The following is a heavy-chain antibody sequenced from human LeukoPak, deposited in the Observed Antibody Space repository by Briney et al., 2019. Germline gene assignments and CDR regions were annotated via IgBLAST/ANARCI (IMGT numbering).Heavy chain of an antibody. D-gene: IGHD3-3*01. CDR1: GYTFTGYY. J-gene: IGHJ4*02. V-gene: IGHV1-2*02. CDR2: INPNSGGT. Sequence: ASVKFSCKASGYTFTGYYMHWVRQAPGQGLEWMGWINPNSGGTNYAQKFQGRVTMTRDTSISTAYMELSRLRSDDTAVYYCARDASRSGYDLGYWGQGTLVTVSS. CDR3: ARDASRSGYDLGY.